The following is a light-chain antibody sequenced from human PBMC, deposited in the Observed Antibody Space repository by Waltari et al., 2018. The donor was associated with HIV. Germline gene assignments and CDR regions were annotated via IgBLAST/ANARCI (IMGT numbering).Light chain of an antibody. Sequence: QSALTQPRSVSESPGQSVTISCTGTSSDVGGYNYVSWYQHHPGKAPNLMIYDVSKRPSGVPDRFSGSKSGSTASLTISGLQAEDEADYYCCSYAGSYTYVFGTGTKVTVL. CDR3: CSYAGSYTYV. J-gene: IGLJ1*01. V-gene: IGLV2-11*01. CDR2: DVS. CDR1: SSDVGGYNY.